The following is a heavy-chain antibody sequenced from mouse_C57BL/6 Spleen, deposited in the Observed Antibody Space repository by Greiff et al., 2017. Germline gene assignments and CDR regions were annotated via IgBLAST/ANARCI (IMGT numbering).Heavy chain of an antibody. D-gene: IGHD1-1*01. Sequence: QVQLLQSGPELVKPGASVKISCKASGYAFSSSWMNWVKQRPGKGLEWIGRIYPGDGGTNYNGKFKGKATLTADKSSSTAYMRLSSLTSEDSAVSFCARYDYSYAMDYWGQGTSVTGSS. CDR1: GYAFSSSW. CDR2: IYPGDGGT. J-gene: IGHJ4*01. V-gene: IGHV1-82*01. CDR3: ARYDYSYAMDY.